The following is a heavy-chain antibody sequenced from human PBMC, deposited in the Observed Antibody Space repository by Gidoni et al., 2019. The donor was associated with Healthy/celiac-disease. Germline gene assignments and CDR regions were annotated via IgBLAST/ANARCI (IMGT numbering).Heavy chain of an antibody. Sequence: QVQLQESGPALVKPSETLSLTCTGPAGSISSYYWSWIRQPAGQGLEWIGRIYTSGSTNYNPSLKSRVTMSVDTSKNQFSLKLSSVTAADTAVYYCAREGSSGWYYFDYWGQGTLVTVSS. D-gene: IGHD6-19*01. CDR1: AGSISSYY. CDR3: AREGSSGWYYFDY. CDR2: IYTSGST. V-gene: IGHV4-4*07. J-gene: IGHJ4*02.